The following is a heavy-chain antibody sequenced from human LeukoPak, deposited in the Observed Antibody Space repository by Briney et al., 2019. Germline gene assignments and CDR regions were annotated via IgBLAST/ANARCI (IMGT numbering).Heavy chain of an antibody. CDR3: ARYVLGYYYYMDV. J-gene: IGHJ6*03. CDR1: GGTFSSYA. Sequence: GASVKVSCKASGGTFSSYAISWVRQAPGQGLEWMGGIIPIFGTANYAQKFQGRVTITADKSTSTAYMELSSLRSDDTAVYYCARYVLGYYYYMDVWGKGTTVTVSS. D-gene: IGHD3-16*01. CDR2: IIPIFGTA. V-gene: IGHV1-69*06.